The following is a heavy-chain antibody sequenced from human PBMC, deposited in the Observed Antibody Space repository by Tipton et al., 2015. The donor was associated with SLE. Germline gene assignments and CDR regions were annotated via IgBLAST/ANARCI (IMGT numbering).Heavy chain of an antibody. CDR1: GFSFSSHG. CDR3: AKDLLTGVNYYYGMDV. D-gene: IGHD1-20*01. CDR2: IQYDGNNK. J-gene: IGHJ6*02. V-gene: IGHV3-33*06. Sequence: SGFSFSSHGMHWVRQAPGKGLEWVGVIQYDGNNKYYADSVKARFTISRDNSKSTLDLEMNSLRAEDTAVYYCAKDLLTGVNYYYGMDVWGQGTTVTVSS.